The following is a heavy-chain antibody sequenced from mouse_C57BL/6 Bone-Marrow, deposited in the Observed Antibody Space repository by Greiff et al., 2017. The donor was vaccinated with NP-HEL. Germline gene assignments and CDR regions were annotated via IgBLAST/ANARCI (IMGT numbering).Heavy chain of an antibody. D-gene: IGHD2-2*01. V-gene: IGHV14-4*01. J-gene: IGHJ1*03. CDR2: IDPENGDT. Sequence: VQLQQSGAELVRPGASVKLSCTASGFNIKDDYMHWVKQRPEQGLEWIGWIDPENGDTEYASKFQGKATITADKSSNTAYLQLSSLTSEDTAVDYCAPLYYGYDGPYWYFDVWGTGTTVTVSS. CDR3: APLYYGYDGPYWYFDV. CDR1: GFNIKDDY.